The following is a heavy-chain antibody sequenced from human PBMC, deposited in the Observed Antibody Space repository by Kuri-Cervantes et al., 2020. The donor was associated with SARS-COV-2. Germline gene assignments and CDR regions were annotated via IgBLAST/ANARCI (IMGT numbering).Heavy chain of an antibody. D-gene: IGHD3-22*01. J-gene: IGHJ3*02. CDR1: GFSFSSYA. CDR3: ARDQRPTFYYDSSEGAFDI. Sequence: GGSLSLSCAASGFSFSSYAISWVRQAPGKWLEWVSAISGSGGSTYYADSVKGRFTISRDNSKNTLYLQMNSLRAEDTAVYYCARDQRPTFYYDSSEGAFDIWGQGTMVTVSS. CDR2: ISGSGGST. V-gene: IGHV3-23*01.